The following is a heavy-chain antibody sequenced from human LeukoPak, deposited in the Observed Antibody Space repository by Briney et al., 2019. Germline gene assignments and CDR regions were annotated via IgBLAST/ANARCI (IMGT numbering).Heavy chain of an antibody. CDR1: GGSISSYY. J-gene: IGHJ4*02. D-gene: IGHD1-26*01. Sequence: SETLSLTCTVSGGSISSYYWSWVRQPPGKGLEWIGYVHYSGSTKYNPSLKSRVTISVDTSKNQFSLKLSSVTAADTAVYYCARGRTGSYYAADYWGQGTLVTVSS. V-gene: IGHV4-59*01. CDR2: VHYSGST. CDR3: ARGRTGSYYAADY.